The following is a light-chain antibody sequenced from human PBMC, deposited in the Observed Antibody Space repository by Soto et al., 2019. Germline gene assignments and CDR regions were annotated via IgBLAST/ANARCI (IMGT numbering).Light chain of an antibody. CDR2: AAS. CDR1: QSISTY. Sequence: DIQMTQSPASLSASVGDRVTITCRASQSISTYLTWYQQKPGKAPKLLIYAASSWPSGIPSRFSGSGSGTDFTLTISSLQPEDFAVYYCQQCDSSPVTFGQGTKVDIK. CDR3: QQCDSSPVT. V-gene: IGKV1-39*01. J-gene: IGKJ1*01.